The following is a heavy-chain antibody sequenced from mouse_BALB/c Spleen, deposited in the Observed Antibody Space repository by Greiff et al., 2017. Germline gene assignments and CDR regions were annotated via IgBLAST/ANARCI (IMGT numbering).Heavy chain of an antibody. J-gene: IGHJ3*01. CDR3: ASDDGYDSFAY. V-gene: IGHV5-6-5*01. Sequence: DVKLVESGGGLVKPGGSLKLSCAASGFTFSSYAMSWVRQTPEKRLEWVASISSGGSTYYPDSVKGRFTISRDNARNILYLQMSSLRSEDTAMYYCASDDGYDSFAYWGQGTLVTVSA. CDR1: GFTFSSYA. D-gene: IGHD2-2*01. CDR2: ISSGGST.